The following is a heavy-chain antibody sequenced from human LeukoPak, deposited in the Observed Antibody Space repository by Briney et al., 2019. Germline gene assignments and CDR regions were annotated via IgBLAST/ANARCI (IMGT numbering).Heavy chain of an antibody. CDR3: ASSSSWARFDP. CDR2: ISYDGSNK. CDR1: GFTFSSYG. D-gene: IGHD6-13*01. J-gene: IGHJ5*02. Sequence: GRSLRLSCAASGFTFSSYGMHWVRQAPGKGLEWVAVISYDGSNKYYADSVKGRFTISRDNSKNTLYLQMNSLRAEDTAVYYCASSSSWARFDPWGQGTLVTVSS. V-gene: IGHV3-30*03.